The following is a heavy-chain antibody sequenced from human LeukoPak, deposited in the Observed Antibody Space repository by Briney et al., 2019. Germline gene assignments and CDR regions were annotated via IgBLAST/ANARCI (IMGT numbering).Heavy chain of an antibody. V-gene: IGHV1-8*01. CDR3: ARRPRGAVAHY. D-gene: IGHD6-19*01. Sequence: ASVKFSSKASGYTFTSYDINWVRQATGQGLEWMGWMNPNSGNTGYAQKFQGRVTMTRNTSISTAYMELSSLRSEDTAVYYCARRPRGAVAHYWGQGTLVTVSS. CDR1: GYTFTSYD. J-gene: IGHJ4*02. CDR2: MNPNSGNT.